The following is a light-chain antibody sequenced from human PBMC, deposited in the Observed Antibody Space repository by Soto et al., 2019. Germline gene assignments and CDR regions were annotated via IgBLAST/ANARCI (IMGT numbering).Light chain of an antibody. CDR1: SSNIGAGYD. J-gene: IGLJ3*02. Sequence: SVLTQPPAVSGAPGQRVTISCTGSSSNIGAGYDVKWYQQLPGTAPKLLIYGNSHRPSGVPDRFSGSKSGTSASLAITGLQAEDEADYYCQSYDSSLSGGVFGGGTKLTVL. V-gene: IGLV1-40*01. CDR3: QSYDSSLSGGV. CDR2: GNS.